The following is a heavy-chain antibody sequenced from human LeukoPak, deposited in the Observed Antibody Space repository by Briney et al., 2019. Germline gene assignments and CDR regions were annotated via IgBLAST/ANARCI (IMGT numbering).Heavy chain of an antibody. J-gene: IGHJ4*02. CDR1: GGSIRGYY. Sequence: SETLSLTCTVSGGSIRGYYWSWIRQPPGKGLEWIGYIYYSGSTNYNPSLKSRVTISVDTSKNQFSLKLSAVTAADTAVYYCARHEFDSGSLPYFDYWGQGILVIVSS. CDR3: ARHEFDSGSLPYFDY. CDR2: IYYSGST. V-gene: IGHV4-59*08. D-gene: IGHD3-10*01.